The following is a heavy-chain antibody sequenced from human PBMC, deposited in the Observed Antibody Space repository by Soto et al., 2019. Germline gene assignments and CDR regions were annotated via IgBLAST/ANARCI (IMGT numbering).Heavy chain of an antibody. CDR2: ISGSGATT. CDR1: GFIFSNYA. J-gene: IGHJ4*02. CDR3: TKGGIPRRYNIPKVDFDY. Sequence: GGSLRLSCAAAGFIFSNYAMSWVRQAPGRGMEWVSAISGSGATTYYPDSVKGRFTISRDNSKNTLYLKMNNLRADDTAVYYCTKGGIPRRYNIPKVDFDYWGQGSLVTASS. V-gene: IGHV3-23*01. D-gene: IGHD1-1*01.